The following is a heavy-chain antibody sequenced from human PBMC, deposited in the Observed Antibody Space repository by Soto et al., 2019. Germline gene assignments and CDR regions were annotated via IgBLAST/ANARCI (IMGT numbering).Heavy chain of an antibody. CDR3: ARLVATTSYYYDYYMDV. CDR1: GYSFTSYW. J-gene: IGHJ6*03. Sequence: EVQLVQSGAEVKKPGESLKISCKGSGYSFTSYWIGWVRQMPGKGLEWMGIIYPGDSDTRYSPSFQGQVTISADKSISTAYLQWSSLKASDTAMYYCARLVATTSYYYDYYMDVWGKGTTVTVSS. V-gene: IGHV5-51*03. D-gene: IGHD5-12*01. CDR2: IYPGDSDT.